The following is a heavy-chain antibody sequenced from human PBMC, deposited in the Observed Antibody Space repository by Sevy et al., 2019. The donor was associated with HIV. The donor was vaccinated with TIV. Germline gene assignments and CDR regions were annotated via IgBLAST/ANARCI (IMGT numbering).Heavy chain of an antibody. CDR3: ARGLLYPHALDI. CDR1: GFTVSSNY. J-gene: IGHJ3*02. D-gene: IGHD2-2*01. CDR2: IYSDGST. Sequence: GGSLRLSCAASGFTVSSNYMSWVHQAPGKGLEWVSVIYSDGSTYYADSVKGRFTISRDNSKNTLYFEMNSLRGEDTAMYYCARGLLYPHALDIWGQGTMVTVSS. V-gene: IGHV3-53*01.